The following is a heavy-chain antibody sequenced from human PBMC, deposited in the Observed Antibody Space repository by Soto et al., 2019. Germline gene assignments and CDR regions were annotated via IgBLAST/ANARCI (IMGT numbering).Heavy chain of an antibody. CDR2: IYHSGST. CDR3: ARWYGGSLDY. J-gene: IGHJ4*02. D-gene: IGHD4-17*01. V-gene: IGHV4-61*08. Sequence: PSETLSLTCTVSGGSISSGGYSWSWIRQPPGKGLEWIGYIYHSGSTNYNPSLKSRVTISVDTSKNQFSLKLSSVTAADTAVYYCARWYGGSLDYWGQGTLVTVSS. CDR1: GGSISSGGYS.